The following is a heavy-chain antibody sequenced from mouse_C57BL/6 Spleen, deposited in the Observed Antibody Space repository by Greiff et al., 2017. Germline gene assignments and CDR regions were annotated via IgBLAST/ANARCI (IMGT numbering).Heavy chain of an antibody. Sequence: EVQLQQSGPELVKPGASVKISCKASGYTFTDYYMNWVKQSHGKSLEWIGDINPNNGGTSYNQKFKGKATLTVDKSSSTAYMELRSLTSEDSAVYYCASDYGSSHGNYWGQGTTLTGSS. J-gene: IGHJ2*01. CDR3: ASDYGSSHGNY. V-gene: IGHV1-26*01. D-gene: IGHD1-1*01. CDR1: GYTFTDYY. CDR2: INPNNGGT.